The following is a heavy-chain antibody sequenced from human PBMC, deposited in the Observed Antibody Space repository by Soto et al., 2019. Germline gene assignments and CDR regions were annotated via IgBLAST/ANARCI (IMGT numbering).Heavy chain of an antibody. D-gene: IGHD3-9*01. V-gene: IGHV3-23*01. Sequence: EVRLLESGEGLVQPGGSLKLSCAASGFTFSSYAMSWVRQAPGKGLEWVSSIGGSGGNTYYADSVKGRFTISRDNXXNTLXLXXXXLXAXXTAEYYCAXVXRYFDTPYGMDVWGHGTTVTVSS. CDR3: AXVXRYFDTPYGMDV. CDR2: IGGSGGNT. CDR1: GFTFSSYA. J-gene: IGHJ6*02.